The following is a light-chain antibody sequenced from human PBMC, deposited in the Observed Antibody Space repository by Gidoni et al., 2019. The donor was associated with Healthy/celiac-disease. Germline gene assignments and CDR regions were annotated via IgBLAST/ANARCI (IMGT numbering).Light chain of an antibody. V-gene: IGKV3-15*01. CDR1: QSVSSS. J-gene: IGKJ1*01. CDR2: GAS. Sequence: DIVMTQSPATLSVSPGERATLSCRASQSVSSSLAWYQQKPGQAPRLLIYGASTRATGIPARFSGSGSGTEFTLTISSLQSEDFAVYYCQQYNNWPQRTFGQGTKVEIK. CDR3: QQYNNWPQRT.